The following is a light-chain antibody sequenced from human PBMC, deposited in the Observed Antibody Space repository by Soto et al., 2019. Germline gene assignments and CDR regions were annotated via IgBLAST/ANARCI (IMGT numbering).Light chain of an antibody. V-gene: IGKV1-39*01. CDR1: QSISSY. Sequence: VGDSVTITRRASQSISSYLNWYQQKPGKAPKLLIYAASSLQSGVPSRFSGSGSGTDITITISSLELEDLASYYCPLTICALWPSGDGTKVDIK. CDR3: PLTICALWP. CDR2: AAS. J-gene: IGKJ1*01.